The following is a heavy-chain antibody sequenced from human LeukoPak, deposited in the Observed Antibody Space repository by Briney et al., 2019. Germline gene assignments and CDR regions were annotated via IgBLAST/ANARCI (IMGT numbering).Heavy chain of an antibody. J-gene: IGHJ4*02. CDR2: IYYSGTT. CDR3: ARGVYIAAAQYGY. Sequence: ASETLSLTCTVSGGSISSYYWSWIRQPPGKGLEGIGYIYYSGTTNYNPSLKSRVTISVYTSKNQFSLKLSSGPAADTAVYYCARGVYIAAAQYGYWGQGTLVTVSS. V-gene: IGHV4-59*01. CDR1: GGSISSYY. D-gene: IGHD6-13*01.